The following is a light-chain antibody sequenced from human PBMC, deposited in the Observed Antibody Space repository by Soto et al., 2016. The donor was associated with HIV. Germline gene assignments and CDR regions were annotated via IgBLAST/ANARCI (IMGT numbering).Light chain of an antibody. CDR3: HSRDNGGSV. V-gene: IGLV3-19*01. J-gene: IGLJ1*01. CDR2: GN. Sequence: SSELTQDPAVSVALGQTVTIRCQGDSLRSYYASWYQQKPGHAPLLVISGNKRPSGIPDRFSGSSSGDTSSLTITGPQAEDDADYYCHSRDNGGSVFGTGTKVTVL. CDR1: SLRSYY.